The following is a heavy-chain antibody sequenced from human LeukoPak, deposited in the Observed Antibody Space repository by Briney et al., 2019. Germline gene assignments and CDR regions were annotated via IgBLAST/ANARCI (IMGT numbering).Heavy chain of an antibody. J-gene: IGHJ4*02. V-gene: IGHV3-21*01. Sequence: GGSLRLSCAASGFTFSSYSMNWVRQAPGKGLEWVSSISSSSYIYYADSVKGRFTISRDNAKNSLYLQMNSLRAEDTAVYYCARIRVGYCSSTSCYALDYWGQGTLVTVSS. CDR1: GFTFSSYS. CDR3: ARIRVGYCSSTSCYALDY. CDR2: ISSSSYI. D-gene: IGHD2-2*01.